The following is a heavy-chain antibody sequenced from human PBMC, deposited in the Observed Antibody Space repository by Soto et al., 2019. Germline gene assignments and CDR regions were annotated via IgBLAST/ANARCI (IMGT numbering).Heavy chain of an antibody. CDR2: IYDRGRT. CDR1: GGSITNNHYY. V-gene: IGHV4-30-4*01. Sequence: QVQLQESGPGLVKPSQTLSLTCTVSGGSITNNHYYWSWIRQSPGTGLEWLGHIYDRGRTYNNPSPRGPATGSLDTPTHQFSLKLSSVTAADTAVYYCAIGLASEKVDSWGQGTLVTFAS. J-gene: IGHJ4*02. CDR3: AIGLASEKVDS. D-gene: IGHD6-19*01.